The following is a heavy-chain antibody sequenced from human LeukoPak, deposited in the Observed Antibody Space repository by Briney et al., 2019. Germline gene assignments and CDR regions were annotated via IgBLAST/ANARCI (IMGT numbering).Heavy chain of an antibody. CDR1: GFTFSSYS. V-gene: IGHV3-21*01. Sequence: PGGSLRLPCAASGFTFSSYSMTWVRQAPGKGLEWVSSISSSSSYIYYADSVKGRFTISRDNAKNSLYLQMNSLRAEDTAVYYCARAPRARSIAVAGPAWGQGTLVTVSS. CDR2: ISSSSSYI. D-gene: IGHD6-19*01. J-gene: IGHJ5*02. CDR3: ARAPRARSIAVAGPA.